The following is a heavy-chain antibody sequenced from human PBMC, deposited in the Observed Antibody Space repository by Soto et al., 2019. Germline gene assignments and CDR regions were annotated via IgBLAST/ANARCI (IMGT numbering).Heavy chain of an antibody. CDR3: AKERSSCWSLDY. D-gene: IGHD6-19*01. CDR1: GFTCSSYG. CDR2: ISGSGNST. V-gene: IGHV3-23*01. J-gene: IGHJ4*02. Sequence: GGSLRLSCAASGFTCSSYGMHWVRQAPGKGLEWVSVISGSGNSTYYADSVKGRFTVSRDNSKNTLYLQMNSLRAEDTAVFYYAKERSSCWSLDYWGQGTLVTVSS.